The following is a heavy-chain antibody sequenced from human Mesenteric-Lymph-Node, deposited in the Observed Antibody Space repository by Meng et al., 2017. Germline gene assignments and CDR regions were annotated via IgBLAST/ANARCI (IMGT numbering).Heavy chain of an antibody. D-gene: IGHD6-19*01. J-gene: IGHJ3*02. CDR2: MNPNSGNT. Sequence: ASVKVSCKASGFTFTSDDINWVRQATGQGLEWMGWMNPNSGNTGYAQKFQGRVTITRNTSISTAYMELSSLRSEDTAVYYCAELYSSGWYFEAFDIWGQGTMVTVAS. V-gene: IGHV1-8*03. CDR1: GFTFTSDD. CDR3: AELYSSGWYFEAFDI.